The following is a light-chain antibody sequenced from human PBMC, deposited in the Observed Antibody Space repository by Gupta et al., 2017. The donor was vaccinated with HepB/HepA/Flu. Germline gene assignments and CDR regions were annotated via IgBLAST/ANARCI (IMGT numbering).Light chain of an antibody. V-gene: IGKV3-20*01. CDR3: QHEGSSPWT. CDR2: GAS. J-gene: IGKJ1*01. Sequence: EIVLTQSPGTLSLSPGERATLSCRASRRVSSSYLAWYQQKPGQAPRLLIYGASSRATGIPDRFSGSGSGTEFTLTISRLEPEDFAVYYCQHEGSSPWTFGQGTKVEIK. CDR1: RRVSSSY.